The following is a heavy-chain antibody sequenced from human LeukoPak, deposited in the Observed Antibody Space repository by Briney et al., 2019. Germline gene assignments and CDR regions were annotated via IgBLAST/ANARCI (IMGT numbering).Heavy chain of an antibody. V-gene: IGHV3-66*02. J-gene: IGHJ4*02. CDR2: IYSGGST. Sequence: GGSLRLSCAASGFTVSSNYMSWVRQAPGKGLEWVSVIYSGGSTYYADSVKGRFTISRDNSKNTLYLQMDSLRAEDTAVYYCAREGYSSSWLHWGQGTLVTVSS. D-gene: IGHD6-13*01. CDR1: GFTVSSNY. CDR3: AREGYSSSWLH.